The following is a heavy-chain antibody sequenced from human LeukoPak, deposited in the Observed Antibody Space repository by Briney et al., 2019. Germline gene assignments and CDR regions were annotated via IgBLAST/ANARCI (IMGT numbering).Heavy chain of an antibody. D-gene: IGHD6-19*01. CDR2: IYHSGST. J-gene: IGHJ4*02. CDR1: GGSISSGGFS. Sequence: SETLSLTCAVSGGSISSGGFSWSWIRQPPGKGLEWIGYIYHSGSTSYNPSLKSRVTISIDRSKNQFSLKLSSVTAADTAVYYCARGKGQWLVRGFDYWGQGTLVTVSS. CDR3: ARGKGQWLVRGFDY. V-gene: IGHV4-30-2*01.